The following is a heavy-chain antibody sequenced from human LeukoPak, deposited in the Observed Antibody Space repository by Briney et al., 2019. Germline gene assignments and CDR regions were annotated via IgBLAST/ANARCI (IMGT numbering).Heavy chain of an antibody. J-gene: IGHJ6*02. CDR3: ARGGGLDD. V-gene: IGHV3-7*03. CDR2: INHNGNVN. CDR1: GFTFSSYW. Sequence: GGSLRLSCAASGFTFSSYWMNWARQAPGKGLEWVASINHNGNVNYYVDSVKGRFTISRDNAKNSLYLQMSNLRAEDTAVYFCARGGGLDDWGQGATVTVSS. D-gene: IGHD3-16*01.